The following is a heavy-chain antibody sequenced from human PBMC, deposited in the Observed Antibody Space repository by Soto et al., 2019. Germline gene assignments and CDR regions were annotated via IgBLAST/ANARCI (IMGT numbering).Heavy chain of an antibody. D-gene: IGHD6-19*01. V-gene: IGHV4-34*01. CDR1: GGSFSGYY. CDR3: ARSAVAVHAFDI. J-gene: IGHJ3*02. CDR2: INHSGST. Sequence: SETLSLTCAVYGGSFSGYYWSWIRQPPGKGLEWIGEINHSGSTNYNPSLKSRVTISVDTSKNQFSLKLSSVTAADTAVYYCARSAVAVHAFDIWGQGTMVTVSS.